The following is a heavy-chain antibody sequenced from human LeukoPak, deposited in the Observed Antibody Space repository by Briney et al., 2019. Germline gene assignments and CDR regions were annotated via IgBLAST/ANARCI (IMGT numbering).Heavy chain of an antibody. D-gene: IGHD3-22*01. V-gene: IGHV3-48*01. CDR1: GFTFRSYN. CDR3: ARVLRYDNSGHDSFDI. Sequence: GGSLRLSCAASGFTFRSYNMNWVRQAPGKGLEWVSYITGGSTTIYYADSVKGRFTISRDNSKNTLYLQMNSLRAEDTAVYYCARVLRYDNSGHDSFDIWGQGTMVTVSS. CDR2: ITGGSTTI. J-gene: IGHJ3*02.